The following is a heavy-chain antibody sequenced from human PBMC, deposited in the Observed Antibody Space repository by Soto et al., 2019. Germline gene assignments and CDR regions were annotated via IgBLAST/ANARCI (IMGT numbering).Heavy chain of an antibody. CDR3: ARIAVAEYYYYYMDV. V-gene: IGHV3-11*01. D-gene: IGHD6-19*01. Sequence: VQLVESGGGLVQPGGFLRPSFAASGFTFSDYYMSWIRQAPGKGLEGVSYISSSGSTIYYADSVKGRFTISRDNAKNSLYLQMNSLRAEDTAVYYCARIAVAEYYYYYMDVWGKGTTVTVSS. CDR2: ISSSGSTI. J-gene: IGHJ6*03. CDR1: GFTFSDYY.